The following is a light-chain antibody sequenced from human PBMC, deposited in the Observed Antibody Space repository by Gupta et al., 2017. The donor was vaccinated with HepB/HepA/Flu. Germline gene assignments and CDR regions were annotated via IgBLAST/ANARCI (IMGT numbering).Light chain of an antibody. J-gene: IGKJ2*01. V-gene: IGKV1-39*01. CDR1: QSVSSY. Sequence: DIQMTQSPSSLSASVGDTVTITCRASQSVSSYFNWYQQKPGTAPRLLIYAASTLQTGVPSRFSGSGSGTDFTLTVSSLQPEDSATYYCQETYVTPHTFGEGTKVQIK. CDR3: QETYVTPHT. CDR2: AAS.